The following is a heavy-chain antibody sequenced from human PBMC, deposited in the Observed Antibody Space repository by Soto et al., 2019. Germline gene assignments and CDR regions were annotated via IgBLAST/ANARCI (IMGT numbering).Heavy chain of an antibody. J-gene: IGHJ5*02. CDR3: VRTARQGAVAPHWFDR. Sequence: SETLSLTCTVSGASIRSTDYYWSWIRQAPGKGLEWIGYVYYTGSTYYNPSLMSRLTISVDTSKNQFSLKLTSVTAAEAAVYYCVRTARQGAVAPHWFDRWGQGTQVTVSS. D-gene: IGHD2-21*02. CDR2: VYYTGST. V-gene: IGHV4-30-4*01. CDR1: GASIRSTDYY.